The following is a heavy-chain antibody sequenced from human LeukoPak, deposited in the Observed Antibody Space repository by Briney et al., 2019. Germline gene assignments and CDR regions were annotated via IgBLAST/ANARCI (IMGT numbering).Heavy chain of an antibody. J-gene: IGHJ6*04. CDR1: GFTFSSYA. V-gene: IGHV3-30*03. D-gene: IGHD2-2*01. CDR2: ISNDGSKK. Sequence: GRSLRLSCAASGFTFSSYAMHWGRQAPGKGLEWVSVISNDGSKKYYADSVKGRFTISRDNSKNTLYLQMNSLRAEDTAVYYCASAGGYCSSTSCPMGVWGKGTTVTVSS. CDR3: ASAGGYCSSTSCPMGV.